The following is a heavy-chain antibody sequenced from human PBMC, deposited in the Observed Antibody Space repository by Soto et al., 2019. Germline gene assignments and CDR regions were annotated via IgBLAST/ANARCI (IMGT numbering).Heavy chain of an antibody. J-gene: IGHJ6*02. CDR2: IIPIFGTA. D-gene: IGHD1-1*01. V-gene: IGHV1-69*13. Sequence: ASVKVSCKASGGTFSSYAISWVRQAPGQGLEWMGGIIPIFGTANYAQKFQGRVAITADESTSTAYMELSSLRSEDTAVYYRARVTTFTNDGYYYYGMDVWGQGTTVTVSS. CDR3: ARVTTFTNDGYYYYGMDV. CDR1: GGTFSSYA.